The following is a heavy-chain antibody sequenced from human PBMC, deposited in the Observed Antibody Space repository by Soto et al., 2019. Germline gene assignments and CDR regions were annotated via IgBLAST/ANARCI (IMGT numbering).Heavy chain of an antibody. CDR3: AKLPWEVAPS. D-gene: IGHD1-26*01. J-gene: IGHJ5*02. CDR1: ALTSGNFS. Sequence: RGSLLVSCSHCALTSGNFSIDWVRQAPGKGLEWVSHIGPDGTDIVYADSVKGRFIISRDNARKTVYLQMNSLEAEDTAVYYCAKLPWEVAPSWGQGTMVTVSS. V-gene: IGHV3-74*03. CDR2: IGPDGTDI.